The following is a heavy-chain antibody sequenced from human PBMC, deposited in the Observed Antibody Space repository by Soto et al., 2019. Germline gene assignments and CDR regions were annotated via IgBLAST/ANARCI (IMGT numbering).Heavy chain of an antibody. D-gene: IGHD3-10*01. J-gene: IGHJ4*02. Sequence: DVQLVESGGGLVQPGGSLRLSCAASGFTFSSSWMHWVRQAPGKGLVWVSGINSGASTTNYADSVKGRFTISRDNAKNTLYLHMDSLTADDTAVYYCARGPTGWFGYDYWGQGTLVTVSS. CDR2: INSGASTT. CDR1: GFTFSSSW. CDR3: ARGPTGWFGYDY. V-gene: IGHV3-74*01.